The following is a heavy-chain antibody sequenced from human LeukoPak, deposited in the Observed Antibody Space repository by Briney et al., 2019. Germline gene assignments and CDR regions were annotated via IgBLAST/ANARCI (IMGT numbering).Heavy chain of an antibody. D-gene: IGHD1-14*01. Sequence: GGSLRLSCAASGFTFSSYAMHWVRQAPGKGLEWVAVISYDGTNKYYADSVKGRFTISRDNSKNTLYLQMSSLRAEDTAVYYCARDRARMGPDGMDVWGQGTTVTVSS. CDR3: ARDRARMGPDGMDV. CDR2: ISYDGTNK. J-gene: IGHJ6*02. V-gene: IGHV3-30-3*01. CDR1: GFTFSSYA.